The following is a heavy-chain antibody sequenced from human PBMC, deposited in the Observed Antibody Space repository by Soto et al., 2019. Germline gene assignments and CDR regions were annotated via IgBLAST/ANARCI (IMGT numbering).Heavy chain of an antibody. CDR2: MNPNSGNT. Sequence: GASVKVSCKASGYTFTIYDINCVLQSTGQGLDWMGWMNPNSGNTGYAQKFQGRVTMTRNTSISTAYMELSSLRSEDTAVYYCARGLWFGDRTPFNWFDPWGQGTLVTVSS. V-gene: IGHV1-8*01. D-gene: IGHD3-10*01. J-gene: IGHJ5*02. CDR3: ARGLWFGDRTPFNWFDP. CDR1: GYTFTIYD.